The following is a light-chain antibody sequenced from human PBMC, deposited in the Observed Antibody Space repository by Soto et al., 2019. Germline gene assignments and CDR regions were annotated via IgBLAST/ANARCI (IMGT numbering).Light chain of an antibody. J-gene: IGLJ1*01. Sequence: QSVLTQPRSVSGSPGQSVAISCTGSSSDVGGYNYVSWYQQHPGKAPKVMIYEVSKRPSGVPDRFSGSKSGNTASLTISGLQAEDEADYYCCSHAGSYTFVFGTGTKLTVL. V-gene: IGLV2-11*01. CDR2: EVS. CDR3: CSHAGSYTFV. CDR1: SSDVGGYNY.